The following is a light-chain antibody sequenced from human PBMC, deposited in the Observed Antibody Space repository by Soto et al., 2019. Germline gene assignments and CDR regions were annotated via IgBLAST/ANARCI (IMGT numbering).Light chain of an antibody. Sequence: EVVLTQSPGTLSLSLGERATLSCRASQSVSSSYLAWYQQIPGQAPRLLIYALSNRATGIPDRFSGSGSGTDFTLTISRLEPEDFAVYYCEQNDSSHLTFGGGTKVELK. CDR3: EQNDSSHLT. CDR1: QSVSSSY. V-gene: IGKV3-20*01. CDR2: ALS. J-gene: IGKJ4*01.